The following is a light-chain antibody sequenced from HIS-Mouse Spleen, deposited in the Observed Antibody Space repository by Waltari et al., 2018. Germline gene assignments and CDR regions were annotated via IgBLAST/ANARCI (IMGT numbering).Light chain of an antibody. CDR1: TGINVGTYR. V-gene: IGLV5-45*02. Sequence: QAVLTQPSSLSASPGASASLTCTLRTGINVGTYRLYCYQQKPGSPPQYLLRYKSDSDKQQGSGVPSRFSGSKDASANAGILLISGLQSEDEADYYCMIWHSSAWVFGGGTKLTVL. J-gene: IGLJ3*02. CDR2: YKSDSDK. CDR3: MIWHSSAWV.